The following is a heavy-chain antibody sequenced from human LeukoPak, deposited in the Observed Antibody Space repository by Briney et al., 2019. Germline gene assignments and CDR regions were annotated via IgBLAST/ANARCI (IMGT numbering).Heavy chain of an antibody. CDR3: ARPSDGHYAQGGYFDY. CDR2: IWYDGSHL. V-gene: IGHV3-33*01. Sequence: GGSLRLSCAASGFTFSSYAMHWVRQAPGRGLEWVSVIWYDGSHLYYADSVMGRFTISRDNSKNTLYLQMNSLRVEDTAVYYCARPSDGHYAQGGYFDYWGQGALVTVS. D-gene: IGHD4-17*01. J-gene: IGHJ4*02. CDR1: GFTFSSYA.